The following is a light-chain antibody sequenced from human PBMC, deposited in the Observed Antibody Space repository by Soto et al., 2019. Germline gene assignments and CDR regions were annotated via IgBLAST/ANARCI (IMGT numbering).Light chain of an antibody. CDR2: AAS. V-gene: IGKV1-27*01. J-gene: IGKJ3*01. CDR1: QCMSNY. CDR3: QKDKSAPFP. Sequence: DIQITQSPPSLSASVGDRVTITCRESQCMSNYLAWYQQKPGKVPKLLSYAASTLQSGVPSRFSGSGSGTDFTLTSTSLQPEDVATYYCQKDKSAPFPCGPGTKVDIK.